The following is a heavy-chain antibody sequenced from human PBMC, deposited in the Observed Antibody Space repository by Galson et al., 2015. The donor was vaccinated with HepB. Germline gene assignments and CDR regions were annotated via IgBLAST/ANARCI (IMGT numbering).Heavy chain of an antibody. Sequence: SVKVSCKASGGTFSSYAISWVRQAPGQGLEWMGGIIPIFGTANYAQKFQGRVTITADESTSTAYMELSSLRSEDTAVYYCARDGGGGGLRLGELSLGGWFDPWGQGTLVTVSS. V-gene: IGHV1-69*13. CDR1: GGTFSSYA. D-gene: IGHD3-16*02. CDR3: ARDGGGGGLRLGELSLGGWFDP. J-gene: IGHJ5*02. CDR2: IIPIFGTA.